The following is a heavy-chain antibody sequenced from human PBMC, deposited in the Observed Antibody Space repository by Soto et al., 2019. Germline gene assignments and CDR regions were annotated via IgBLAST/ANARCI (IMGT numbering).Heavy chain of an antibody. D-gene: IGHD6-19*01. V-gene: IGHV1-2*02. CDR1: GYAFTAYY. J-gene: IGHJ4*02. Sequence: QVQLVQSGADVKKPGASVMVSCKASGYAFTAYYVHWVRQAPGQGLEWLGWINPDSGRTNYAQRFEGRVTLATDTSTSTAYMALSRLRSDDTAMYYCARDRGTGWYDNFDYWGRGTLVTVSA. CDR2: INPDSGRT. CDR3: ARDRGTGWYDNFDY.